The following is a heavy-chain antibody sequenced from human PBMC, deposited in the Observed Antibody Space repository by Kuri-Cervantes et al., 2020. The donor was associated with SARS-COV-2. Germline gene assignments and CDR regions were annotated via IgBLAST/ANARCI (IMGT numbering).Heavy chain of an antibody. Sequence: LSLTCAASGFTFSDYYMSWIRQAPGKGLEWVSYISSSGSTIYYADSVKGRFTISRDNSKNTLYLQMSSLRAEDTAVYYCAKTPYGSGSYYNPSLGYYYGMDVWGQGTTVTVSS. V-gene: IGHV3-11*01. J-gene: IGHJ6*02. CDR3: AKTPYGSGSYYNPSLGYYYGMDV. CDR1: GFTFSDYY. CDR2: ISSSGSTI. D-gene: IGHD3-10*01.